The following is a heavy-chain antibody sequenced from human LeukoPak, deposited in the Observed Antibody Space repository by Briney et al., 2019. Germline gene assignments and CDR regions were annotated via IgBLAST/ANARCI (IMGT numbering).Heavy chain of an antibody. D-gene: IGHD1-26*01. CDR1: GFTFSSYS. Sequence: GGSLRLSCAASGFTFSSYSMNWVRQAPGKGLEWVSSISSSSSYIYCADSVKGRFTISRDNAKNSLYLQMNSLRAEDTAVYYCARVGLEGSFDYWGQGTLVTVSS. J-gene: IGHJ4*02. V-gene: IGHV3-21*01. CDR3: ARVGLEGSFDY. CDR2: ISSSSSYI.